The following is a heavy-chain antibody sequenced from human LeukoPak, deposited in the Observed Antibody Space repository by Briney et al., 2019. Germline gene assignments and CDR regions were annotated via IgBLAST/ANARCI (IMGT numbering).Heavy chain of an antibody. J-gene: IGHJ6*03. Sequence: GSVKVSCKASGYTFTRYGSSWVRQAPGQGPEWMGWISAYNGNTKYAQKLEGRVNMTTYTSTSTAYIELRSLSSDDTAVYYCARDLESASYSVYMDVWGKGTTVTVSS. V-gene: IGHV1-18*01. CDR1: GYTFTRYG. CDR3: ARDLESASYSVYMDV. D-gene: IGHD1-26*01. CDR2: ISAYNGNT.